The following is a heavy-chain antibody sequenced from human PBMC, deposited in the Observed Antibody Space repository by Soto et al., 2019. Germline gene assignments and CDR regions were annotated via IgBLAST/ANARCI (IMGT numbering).Heavy chain of an antibody. J-gene: IGHJ6*02. CDR3: AAPSTIFGVVIIADYYYGMDV. D-gene: IGHD3-3*01. V-gene: IGHV1-58*01. CDR1: GFTFTSSA. Sequence: ASVKVSCKASGFTFTSSAVQWVRQARGRRLEWIGWIVVGSGNTNYAQKFQERVTITRDMSTSTAYMELSSLRSEDTAVYYCAAPSTIFGVVIIADYYYGMDVWGQGTTVTVSS. CDR2: IVVGSGNT.